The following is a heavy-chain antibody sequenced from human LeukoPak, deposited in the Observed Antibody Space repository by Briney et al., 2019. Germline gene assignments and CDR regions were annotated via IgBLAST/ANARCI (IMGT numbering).Heavy chain of an antibody. D-gene: IGHD6-19*01. CDR1: GFTFSSYW. Sequence: GGSLRLSCAASGFTFSSYWMSWVRQAPGKGLEWVANIKQDGSEKYYVDSVKGRFTISRDNAKNSLYLQMNSLRAEDTALYYCVRSPGIAVAGLFDYWGQGTLVTVSS. V-gene: IGHV3-7*03. CDR3: VRSPGIAVAGLFDY. CDR2: IKQDGSEK. J-gene: IGHJ4*02.